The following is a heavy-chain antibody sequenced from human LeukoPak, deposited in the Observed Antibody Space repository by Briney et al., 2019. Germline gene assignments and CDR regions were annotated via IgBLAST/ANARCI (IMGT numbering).Heavy chain of an antibody. Sequence: SETLSLTCAVSGGSFSGYYWSWIRQPPGKGLEWIGYIYYSGSTNYNPSLKSRVTISVDTSKNQFSLKLSSVTAADTAVYYCASHSGIAVGGSDAFDVWGQGTMVTVSS. V-gene: IGHV4-59*08. D-gene: IGHD6-19*01. CDR3: ASHSGIAVGGSDAFDV. CDR2: IYYSGST. J-gene: IGHJ3*01. CDR1: GGSFSGYY.